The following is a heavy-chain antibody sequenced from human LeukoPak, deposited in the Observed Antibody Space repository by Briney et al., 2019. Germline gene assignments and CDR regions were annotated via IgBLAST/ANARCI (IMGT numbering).Heavy chain of an antibody. CDR3: ARVDPDSSSTLEVFDY. Sequence: SETLSLTCTVSGGSISSYYWNWIRQPPGKGLEWIGYIYYSGRTNYNPSLKSRVTISVDTSKNQFSLKLSSVTAADTAVYYCARVDPDSSSTLEVFDYWGQGTLVTVSS. V-gene: IGHV4-59*01. CDR1: GGSISSYY. J-gene: IGHJ4*02. CDR2: IYYSGRT. D-gene: IGHD6-6*01.